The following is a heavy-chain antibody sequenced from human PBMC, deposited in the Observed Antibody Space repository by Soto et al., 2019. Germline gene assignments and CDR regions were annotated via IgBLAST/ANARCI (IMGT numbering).Heavy chain of an antibody. CDR3: AKGGLNYFDTPDF. Sequence: QVQLVESGGGVVQPGRSLRLSCAASGFTFSSYGMHWVRQAPGKGLEWVAIISSDGSNQYYADSAKGRFTVSRDNSKNTLILQMNSLRAEDTATYYCAKGGLNYFDTPDFWGQGTLVTVSS. J-gene: IGHJ4*02. CDR1: GFTFSSYG. D-gene: IGHD3-22*01. CDR2: ISSDGSNQ. V-gene: IGHV3-30*18.